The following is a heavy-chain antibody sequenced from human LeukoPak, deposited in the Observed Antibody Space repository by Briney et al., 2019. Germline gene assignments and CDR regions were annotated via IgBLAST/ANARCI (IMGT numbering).Heavy chain of an antibody. V-gene: IGHV3-48*01. D-gene: IGHD6-19*01. CDR1: GFTFSSYG. CDR2: ISSSSNIM. CDR3: ARGAQWPY. Sequence: GGSLRLSCAASGFTFSSYGMNWVRQAPGKGLEWVSYISSSSNIMNYAHSVKGRFTTSRDNAKNSLYLQMNSLRAEDTAVYYCARGAQWPYWGQGTLVTVSS. J-gene: IGHJ4*02.